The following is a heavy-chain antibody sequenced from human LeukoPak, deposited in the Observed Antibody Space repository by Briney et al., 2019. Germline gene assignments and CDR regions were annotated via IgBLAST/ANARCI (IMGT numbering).Heavy chain of an antibody. V-gene: IGHV4-4*07. D-gene: IGHD1-26*01. J-gene: IGHJ3*02. CDR2: LYTSGGT. Sequence: SETLSLPCTVSGGSISSYHWSWIRQPAGKGLEWIGCLYTSGGTNYNPSLKSRVSMSVDTSKSQFSLELNSVTAADTAVYYCARSGSYANDAFHIWGQGTMVTVSS. CDR3: ARSGSYANDAFHI. CDR1: GGSISSYH.